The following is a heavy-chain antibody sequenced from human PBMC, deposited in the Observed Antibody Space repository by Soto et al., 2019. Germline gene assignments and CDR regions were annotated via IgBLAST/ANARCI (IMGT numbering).Heavy chain of an antibody. Sequence: EVQLLESGGGLVQPGGSLRLSCAASGFTFSSYAMSWVRQAPGKGLEWVSAISGSGGSTYYADSVKGRFTISRDNSKNTLYLQMNSLRAEDTAVYYCAKHPRGYCSGGSCYEEGWFDPWGQETLVTVSS. V-gene: IGHV3-23*01. CDR3: AKHPRGYCSGGSCYEEGWFDP. CDR2: ISGSGGST. CDR1: GFTFSSYA. D-gene: IGHD2-15*01. J-gene: IGHJ5*02.